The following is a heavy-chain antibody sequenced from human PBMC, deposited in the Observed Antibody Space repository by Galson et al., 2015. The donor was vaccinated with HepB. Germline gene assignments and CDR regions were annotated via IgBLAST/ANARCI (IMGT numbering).Heavy chain of an antibody. Sequence: SVKVSCKASGYTFTSYGISWVRQAPGQGLEWMGWISAYNGNTNYAQKLQGRVTMTTDTSTSTAYMELRSLRSDDTAVYYCARGVSSGPVVVASYYYYYMDVWGKGTTVTVSS. CDR3: ARGVSSGPVVVASYYYYYMDV. CDR2: ISAYNGNT. V-gene: IGHV1-18*01. J-gene: IGHJ6*03. CDR1: GYTFTSYG. D-gene: IGHD2-15*01.